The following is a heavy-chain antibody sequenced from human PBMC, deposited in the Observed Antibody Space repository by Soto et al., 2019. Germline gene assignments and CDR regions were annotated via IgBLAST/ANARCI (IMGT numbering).Heavy chain of an antibody. CDR2: ISGSGGST. Sequence: EVQLLESGGGLVQPGGSLRLSCAASGFTFSSYAMSWVRQAPGKGLEWVSAISGSGGSTYYADSVKGRFTISRDNSKNTMYLQMTSLRAEDTAVYYCAKDFRDWSHYDHWGQGTLVTVSS. V-gene: IGHV3-23*01. CDR3: AKDFRDWSHYDH. CDR1: GFTFSSYA. D-gene: IGHD3-9*01. J-gene: IGHJ5*02.